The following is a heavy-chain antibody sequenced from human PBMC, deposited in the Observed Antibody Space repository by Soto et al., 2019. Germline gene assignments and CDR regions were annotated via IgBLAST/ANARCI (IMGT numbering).Heavy chain of an antibody. Sequence: QVQLVQSGAEVKKPGASVKVSCKASGYTFTSYGISWVRQAPGQGLEWMGWISAYNGNTNYAQKLQGRVTMTTDTSTSTAYMELRSLRSDDTAVYYCARDLYYYDNSGYFTSLDYWGQGTLVTVSS. D-gene: IGHD3-22*01. CDR1: GYTFTSYG. CDR3: ARDLYYYDNSGYFTSLDY. J-gene: IGHJ4*02. CDR2: ISAYNGNT. V-gene: IGHV1-18*01.